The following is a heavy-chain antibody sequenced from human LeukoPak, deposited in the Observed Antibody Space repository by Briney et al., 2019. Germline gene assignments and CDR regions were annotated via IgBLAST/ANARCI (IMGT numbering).Heavy chain of an antibody. CDR3: ARGKDYHYYFDY. V-gene: IGHV1-8*02. Sequence: ASVKVSCKASGYTFTSYGISWVRQAPGQGLEWMGWMNPNSGNTGYAQKFQGRVTMTRNTSIGTAYMELSSLRSKDTAVYYCARGKDYHYYFDYWGQGSLVTVSS. D-gene: IGHD4-11*01. CDR2: MNPNSGNT. CDR1: GYTFTSYG. J-gene: IGHJ4*02.